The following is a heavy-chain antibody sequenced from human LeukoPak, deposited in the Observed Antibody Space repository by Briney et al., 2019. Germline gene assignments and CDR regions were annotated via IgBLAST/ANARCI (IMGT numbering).Heavy chain of an antibody. Sequence: PSETLSLTCSVSGGSISSYYWTWIRQSPGKGLEYVAYIFYNVYTDYNPSLKSRVTISVDTSKNQFSLKLSSVTAADTAVYYCARHADLWFLFDYWGQGTLVTVSS. CDR2: IFYNVYT. CDR3: ARHADLWFLFDY. J-gene: IGHJ4*02. D-gene: IGHD3-10*01. V-gene: IGHV4-59*08. CDR1: GGSISSYY.